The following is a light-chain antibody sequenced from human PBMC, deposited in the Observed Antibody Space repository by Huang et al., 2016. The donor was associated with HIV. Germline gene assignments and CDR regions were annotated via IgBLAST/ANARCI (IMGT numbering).Light chain of an antibody. CDR3: QHYKTYPLT. CDR2: AAS. J-gene: IGKJ2*01. V-gene: IGKV1-16*01. Sequence: DIQMTQSPSSLSASVGDRVTITCRASQDIKNYLVWFQQKPGKAPKALIYAASTLQSGVPSRFSVSGSGTDFTLTITSLQPADFATYYCQHYKTYPLTFGQGTKLEIK. CDR1: QDIKNY.